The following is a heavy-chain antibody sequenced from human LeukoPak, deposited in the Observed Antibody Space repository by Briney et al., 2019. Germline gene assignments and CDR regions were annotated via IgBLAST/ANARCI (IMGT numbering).Heavy chain of an antibody. J-gene: IGHJ5*02. Sequence: GGSLRLSCAASGFTFSSYAMSWVRQAPGKGLEWVSGISGSGGTTYYADSVKGRFTISRDNSKNTLYLQMNSLRAEDTAIYYCTKDFGVVIAHNWVDPWGRGTLVTVSS. V-gene: IGHV3-23*01. CDR2: ISGSGGTT. CDR1: GFTFSSYA. CDR3: TKDFGVVIAHNWVDP. D-gene: IGHD3-3*01.